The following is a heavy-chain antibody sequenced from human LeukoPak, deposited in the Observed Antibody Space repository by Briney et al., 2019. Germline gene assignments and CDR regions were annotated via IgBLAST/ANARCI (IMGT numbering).Heavy chain of an antibody. Sequence: GGSLRLSCAASGFTFSSYGMHWVRQAPGKGLEWVAVIWYDGSNKYYADSVKGRLTISRDNSKSTLYLQMNSLRAEDTAVYYCARNYGSGRLAPYYYYGMDVWGKGTTVTVSS. CDR3: ARNYGSGRLAPYYYYGMDV. J-gene: IGHJ6*04. V-gene: IGHV3-33*01. D-gene: IGHD3-10*01. CDR1: GFTFSSYG. CDR2: IWYDGSNK.